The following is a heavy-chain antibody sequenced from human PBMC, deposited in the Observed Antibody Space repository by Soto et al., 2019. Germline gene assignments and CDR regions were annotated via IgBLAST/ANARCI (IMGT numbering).Heavy chain of an antibody. CDR1: GYTFTTYA. CDR2: IIPILGIA. V-gene: IGHV1-69*04. CDR3: ARDGRYCSGGSCLYYFDY. Sequence: SVKVSCKASGYTFTTYALHWVRQAPGQRPEWMGRIIPILGIANYAQKFQGRVTITADKSTSTAYMELSSLRSEDTAVYYCARDGRYCSGGSCLYYFDYWGQGTLVTVSS. D-gene: IGHD2-15*01. J-gene: IGHJ4*02.